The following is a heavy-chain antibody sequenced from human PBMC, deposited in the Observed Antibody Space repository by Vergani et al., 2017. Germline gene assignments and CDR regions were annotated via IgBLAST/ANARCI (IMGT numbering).Heavy chain of an antibody. Sequence: QVQLQQWGAGLLKPSETLSLTCAVYGGSFSGYYWSWIRQPPGKGLEWIGEINHSGSTNYNPSLKSRVTISVDTSKNQFSLKLSSVTAADTAVYYCARVPTRIVGATTPFDYWGQGTLVTVSS. CDR3: ARVPTRIVGATTPFDY. CDR2: INHSGST. J-gene: IGHJ4*02. CDR1: GGSFSGYY. D-gene: IGHD1-26*01. V-gene: IGHV4-34*01.